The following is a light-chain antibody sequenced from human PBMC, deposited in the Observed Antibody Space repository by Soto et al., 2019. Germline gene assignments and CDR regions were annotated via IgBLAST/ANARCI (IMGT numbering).Light chain of an antibody. CDR2: DTS. J-gene: IGKJ5*01. CDR3: QQYNVWPPIT. CDR1: QSISSS. V-gene: IGKV3-15*01. Sequence: EIVLTQSPGTLSLSPGERATLSCRASQSISSSFLAWYQQRPGQAPRLVIYDTSTRATGIPARFSGSGSGTEFTLTISSLQSEDFAVYYCQQYNVWPPITFGQGTRLEIK.